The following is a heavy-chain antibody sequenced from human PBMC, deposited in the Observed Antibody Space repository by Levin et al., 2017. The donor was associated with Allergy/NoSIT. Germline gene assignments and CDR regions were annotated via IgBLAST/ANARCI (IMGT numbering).Heavy chain of an antibody. D-gene: IGHD6-6*01. CDR1: GGSISSGDYY. Sequence: SETLSLTCTVSGGSISSGDYYWSWIRQPPGKGLEWIGYIYYSGSTYYNPSLKSRVTISVDTSKNQFSLKLSSVTAADTAVYYCARQTGPGGARPLVPWFDPWGQGTLVTVSS. CDR3: ARQTGPGGARPLVPWFDP. J-gene: IGHJ5*02. CDR2: IYYSGST. V-gene: IGHV4-30-4*01.